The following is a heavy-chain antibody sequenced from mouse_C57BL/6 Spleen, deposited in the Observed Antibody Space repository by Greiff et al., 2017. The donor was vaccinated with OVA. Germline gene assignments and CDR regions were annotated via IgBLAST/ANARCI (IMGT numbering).Heavy chain of an antibody. D-gene: IGHD1-1*01. CDR1: GYTFTDYN. CDR3: YGSSYRGYFDY. CDR2: INPNNGGT. Sequence: VQLKESGPELVKPGASVKMSCKASGYTFTDYNMHWVKQSHGKSLEWIGYINPNNGGTSYNQKFKGKATLTVNKSSSTAYMELRSLTSEDSAVYYCYGSSYRGYFDYWGQGTTLTVSS. V-gene: IGHV1-22*01. J-gene: IGHJ2*01.